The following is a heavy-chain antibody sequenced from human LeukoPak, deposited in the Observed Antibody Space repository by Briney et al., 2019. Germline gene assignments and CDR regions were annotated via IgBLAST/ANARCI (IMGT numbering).Heavy chain of an antibody. V-gene: IGHV4-39*07. CDR3: ARGAVAGISFDY. J-gene: IGHJ4*02. CDR1: GGSISSSSYY. Sequence: PSETLSLTCTVSGGSISSSSYYWGWIRQPPGKGLEWIGSIYYSGSTYYNPSLKSRVTISVDTSKNQFSLKLSSVTAADTAVYYCARGAVAGISFDYWGQGTLVTVSS. D-gene: IGHD6-19*01. CDR2: IYYSGST.